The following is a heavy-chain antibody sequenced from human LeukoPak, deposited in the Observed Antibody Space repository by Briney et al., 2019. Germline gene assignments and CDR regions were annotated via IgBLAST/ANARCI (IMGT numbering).Heavy chain of an antibody. D-gene: IGHD3-10*01. J-gene: IGHJ5*02. CDR1: GGTFSSYA. V-gene: IGHV1-69*01. CDR3: ARDARYYYGSGSYGRSWFDP. CDR2: IIPIFGTA. Sequence: GSSVKVSCKASGGTFSSYAISWVRQAPGQGLEWMGGIIPIFGTANYAQKFQGRVTITADESTSTAYMELSSLRSEDTAVYYCARDARYYYGSGSYGRSWFDPWGQGTLVTVSS.